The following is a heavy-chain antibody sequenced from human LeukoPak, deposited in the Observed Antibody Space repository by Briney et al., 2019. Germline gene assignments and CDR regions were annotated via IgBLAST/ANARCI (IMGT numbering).Heavy chain of an antibody. CDR2: IKQDGSEK. Sequence: PGGSLRLSCAASGFTFSSYWMSWVRQAPGKGLEWVANIKQDGSEKYYVDSVKGRFTISRDNAKNSLYLQMNSLRAEDTAVYYCARGGGGTYYDYVWGSYRPDYFDYWGQGTLDTVSS. CDR3: ARGGGGTYYDYVWGSYRPDYFDY. V-gene: IGHV3-7*03. D-gene: IGHD3-16*02. CDR1: GFTFSSYW. J-gene: IGHJ4*02.